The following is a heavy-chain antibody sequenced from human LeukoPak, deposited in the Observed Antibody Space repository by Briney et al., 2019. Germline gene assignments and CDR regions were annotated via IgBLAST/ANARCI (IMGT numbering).Heavy chain of an antibody. V-gene: IGHV3-53*01. Sequence: PGGSLRLSCAASGFTVSSNIMTWVRQAPGKGLEWVSGSGSGGSTYYADSVKGRFTISRDNSKNTLYLQMNSLRAEDTAVYYCAKDFWSGYYPNYWGQGTLVTVSS. J-gene: IGHJ4*02. D-gene: IGHD3-3*01. CDR1: GFTVSSNI. CDR2: SGSGGST. CDR3: AKDFWSGYYPNY.